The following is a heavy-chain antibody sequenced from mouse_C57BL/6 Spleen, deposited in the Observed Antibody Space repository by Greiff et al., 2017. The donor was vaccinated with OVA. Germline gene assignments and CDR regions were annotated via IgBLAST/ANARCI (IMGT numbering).Heavy chain of an antibody. Sequence: DVHLVESGGDLVKPGGSLKLSCAASGFTFSSYGMSWVRQTPDKRLEWVATISSGGSYTYYPDSVKGRFTISRDNAKNTLYLQMSSLKSEDTAMYYCARPLYYYCSSYGAMDYWGQGTSVTVSS. CDR2: ISSGGSYT. D-gene: IGHD1-1*01. V-gene: IGHV5-6*01. CDR3: ARPLYYYCSSYGAMDY. J-gene: IGHJ4*01. CDR1: GFTFSSYG.